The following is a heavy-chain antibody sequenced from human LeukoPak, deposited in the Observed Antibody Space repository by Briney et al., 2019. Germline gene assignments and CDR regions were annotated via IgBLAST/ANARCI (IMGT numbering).Heavy chain of an antibody. Sequence: ASVKVSCKASGYTFTSYAMHWVRQAPGQRLEWMGWINAGNGNTKYSQKFQGRVTITRDTSASTAYMELSSLRSEDTAVYYCARLIRQWLVLDYWGQGTLVTVSS. CDR3: ARLIRQWLVLDY. CDR2: INAGNGNT. J-gene: IGHJ4*02. D-gene: IGHD6-19*01. V-gene: IGHV1-3*01. CDR1: GYTFTSYA.